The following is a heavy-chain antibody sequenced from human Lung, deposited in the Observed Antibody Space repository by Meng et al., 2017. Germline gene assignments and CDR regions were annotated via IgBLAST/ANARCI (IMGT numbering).Heavy chain of an antibody. CDR1: GFIFSGYD. J-gene: IGHJ4*02. Sequence: EVQLVESGGGLVQPGGSLRLSCAASGFIFSGYDMYWVRQASGQGLEWVSAIGTGGDTHYPDSVKGRFIISRENAKNSMYLQMNSLRAEVTAVYYCARGGIAVAGLDLFDYWGQGTLVTVSS. CDR3: ARGGIAVAGLDLFDY. CDR2: IGTGGDT. D-gene: IGHD6-19*01. V-gene: IGHV3-13*01.